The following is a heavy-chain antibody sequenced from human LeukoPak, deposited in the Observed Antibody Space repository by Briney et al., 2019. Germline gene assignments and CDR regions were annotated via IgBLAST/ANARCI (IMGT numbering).Heavy chain of an antibody. Sequence: ASVTVSCKASGYTFTGYYIHWVRQAPGQGLEWMRWINPSSGGTNYAQNFQGRLTMTRDTSISTAYMELSRLTFDDTAVYYCARGVSDCSGGTCHSGRFDPWGQGTLVTVSS. J-gene: IGHJ5*02. V-gene: IGHV1-2*02. CDR1: GYTFTGYY. CDR2: INPSSGGT. CDR3: ARGVSDCSGGTCHSGRFDP. D-gene: IGHD2-15*01.